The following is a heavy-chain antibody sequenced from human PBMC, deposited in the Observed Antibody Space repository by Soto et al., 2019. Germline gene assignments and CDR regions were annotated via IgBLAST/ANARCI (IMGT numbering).Heavy chain of an antibody. J-gene: IGHJ6*02. CDR1: GYTFTSYA. CDR2: TNAGNGNT. V-gene: IGHV1-3*01. CDR3: ARDSVDSSLPPGMDV. D-gene: IGHD3-22*01. Sequence: GASVKVSCKASGYTFTSYAMHWVRQAPGQRLEWMGWTNAGNGNTKYSQKFQGRVTITRDTSASTAYMELSSLRSEDTAVYYCARDSVDSSLPPGMDVWGQGTTVTVSS.